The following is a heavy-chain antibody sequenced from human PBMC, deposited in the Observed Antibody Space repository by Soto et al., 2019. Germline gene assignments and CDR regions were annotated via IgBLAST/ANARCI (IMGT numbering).Heavy chain of an antibody. CDR2: INHSGST. D-gene: IGHD2-2*01. Sequence: PSETMCLTSTVDGGYFSGYYLSWIRKPTGKGLEWIGEINHSGSTNYNPSLKSRVTISVDTSKNQFSLKLSSVTAADTAVYYCARVRRGPVVPAATAGWFDPWGQGTLVTVSS. CDR1: GGYFSGYY. V-gene: IGHV4-34*01. J-gene: IGHJ5*02. CDR3: ARVRRGPVVPAATAGWFDP.